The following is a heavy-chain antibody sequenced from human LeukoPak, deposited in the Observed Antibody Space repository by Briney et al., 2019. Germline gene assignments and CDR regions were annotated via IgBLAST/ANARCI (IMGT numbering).Heavy chain of an antibody. CDR1: GGSISSTNW. V-gene: IGHV4-4*02. D-gene: IGHD3-10*01. Sequence: SGTLSLTCAVSGGSISSTNWWSWVRQPPGKGLEWIGEIFHSGSTNYSPSLKSRVIISVDKSKNQFSLKLSSVTAADTAVYYCARVLDYYGSGVYSFDYWGQGTLVTVSS. J-gene: IGHJ4*02. CDR2: IFHSGST. CDR3: ARVLDYYGSGVYSFDY.